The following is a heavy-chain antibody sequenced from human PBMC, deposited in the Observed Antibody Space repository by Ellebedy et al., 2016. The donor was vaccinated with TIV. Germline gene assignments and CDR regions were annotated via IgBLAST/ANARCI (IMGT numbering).Heavy chain of an antibody. D-gene: IGHD6-13*01. CDR2: IWYDGSNK. V-gene: IGHV3-33*01. CDR1: GFTFSSYG. Sequence: PGGFLRLSCVASGFTFSSYGMHWVRQAPGKGLEWVAVIWYDGSNKYYADSVKGRFTISRDNSKHTLYLQMNSLRAEDTAVYYCARDLAIATAGTSSLFYWGQGTLVTVSS. J-gene: IGHJ4*02. CDR3: ARDLAIATAGTSSLFY.